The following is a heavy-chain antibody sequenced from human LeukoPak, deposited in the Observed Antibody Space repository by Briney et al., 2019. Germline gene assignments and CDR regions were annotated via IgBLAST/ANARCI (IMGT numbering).Heavy chain of an antibody. V-gene: IGHV3-7*03. CDR1: GFTFSSHW. CDR2: IKKDVNEN. Sequence: PGGSLRLSCAASGFTFSSHWMTWIRQAPGKGLEWVASIKKDVNENDYVDSVKGRFTISRDNSKNTLYLQMNSLRAEDTAVYYCAKREMEVGASDYWGQGTLVTVSS. D-gene: IGHD1-26*01. CDR3: AKREMEVGASDY. J-gene: IGHJ4*02.